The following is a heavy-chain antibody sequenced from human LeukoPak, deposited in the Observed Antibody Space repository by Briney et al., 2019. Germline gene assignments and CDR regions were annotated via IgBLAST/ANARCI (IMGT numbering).Heavy chain of an antibody. Sequence: GESLRLSCAASGFTFSGHAMSWVRQAPGKGLKWLSTITGGAENTYYADSVKGRFTISRDNSKNTVYLQMNSLRAEDTAVYSCAKVLSGSQDYWGQGTLVTVFS. CDR3: AKVLSGSQDY. CDR2: ITGGAENT. CDR1: GFTFSGHA. D-gene: IGHD1-26*01. J-gene: IGHJ4*02. V-gene: IGHV3-23*01.